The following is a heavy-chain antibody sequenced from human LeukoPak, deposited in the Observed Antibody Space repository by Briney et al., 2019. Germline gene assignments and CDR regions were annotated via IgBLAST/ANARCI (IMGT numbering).Heavy chain of an antibody. CDR1: GYSFTNYW. Sequence: GESLTISCKASGYSFTNYWISWVRQMPGKGLEWMGRIDPRDSYTKYSPSFEGHATISVDKSISSAFLQWNSLKASDSAMYYCATGASKVTTDFANYWGQGTQVAVSS. V-gene: IGHV5-10-1*01. J-gene: IGHJ4*02. D-gene: IGHD4-17*01. CDR2: IDPRDSYT. CDR3: ATGASKVTTDFANY.